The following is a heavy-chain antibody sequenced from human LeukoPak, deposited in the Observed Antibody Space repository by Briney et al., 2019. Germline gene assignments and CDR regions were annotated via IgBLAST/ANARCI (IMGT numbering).Heavy chain of an antibody. V-gene: IGHV3-7*01. D-gene: IGHD2-21*02. CDR3: ARDLRCGGDCPGY. Sequence: GGSLRLSCAASGFTFSSYWMSWVRQAPGKGLEWVANIKQDGSEKYYVDSVKGRFTISRDNAKNSLYLQMNSLRAEDTAVYYCARDLRCGGDCPGYWGQGTLVTVSS. CDR1: GFTFSSYW. J-gene: IGHJ4*02. CDR2: IKQDGSEK.